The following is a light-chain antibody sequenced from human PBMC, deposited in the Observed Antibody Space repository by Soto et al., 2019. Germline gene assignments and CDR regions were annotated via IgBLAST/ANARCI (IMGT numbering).Light chain of an antibody. Sequence: EIVLTQSPGTLSLSPGDRATPSCRASQSVSSSYLAWYQQKPGQAPRLLIYGASSRATGIPDRFSDSGSGTDFTLTISRLEPEDFAVYYCQQYGSSPPLSFGGGTKVDIK. CDR2: GAS. V-gene: IGKV3-20*01. CDR1: QSVSSSY. J-gene: IGKJ4*01. CDR3: QQYGSSPPLS.